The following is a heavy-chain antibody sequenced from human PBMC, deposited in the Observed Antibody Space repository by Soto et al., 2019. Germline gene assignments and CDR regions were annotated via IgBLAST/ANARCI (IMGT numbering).Heavy chain of an antibody. J-gene: IGHJ4*02. CDR2: IYWDDDK. CDR3: ARTFCSGGGCYSEFDY. D-gene: IGHD2-15*01. CDR1: GFSLSTSGVG. V-gene: IGHV2-5*02. Sequence: QITLKESGPTLVKPTQTLTLTCTFSGFSLSTSGVGVGWIRQPPGKALEWLALIYWDDDKRYSPSLKSRLTITKDTSKNQVVLTMTNVDPVDTATYYCARTFCSGGGCYSEFDYWGQGTLVTVSS.